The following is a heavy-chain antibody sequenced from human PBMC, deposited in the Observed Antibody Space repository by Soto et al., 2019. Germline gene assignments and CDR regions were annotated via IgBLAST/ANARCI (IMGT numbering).Heavy chain of an antibody. CDR2: IYYSGST. CDR3: ARYSNTALSGLDV. Sequence: SETLSLTCTVSGGSISSRDYYWNWIRQPAGKGLEWIGFIYYSGSTYYNPSLNGRVTISLDTYKSQFSLKVGSVTAADTAVYYCARYSNTALSGLDVWGQGTTVTVSS. J-gene: IGHJ6*02. CDR1: GGSISSRDYY. D-gene: IGHD6-13*01. V-gene: IGHV4-30-4*01.